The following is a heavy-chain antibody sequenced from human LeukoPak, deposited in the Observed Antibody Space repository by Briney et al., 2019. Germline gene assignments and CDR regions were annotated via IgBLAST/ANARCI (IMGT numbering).Heavy chain of an antibody. CDR1: GGSFSGYY. J-gene: IGHJ4*02. Sequence: PSETLSLTCAVYGGSFSGYYWSWIRQPPGKGLEWIGEINHSGSTNYNPSLKSRVTISVDTSKNQFSLQLNSVTPEDTAVYYCARWWEGSYGSIGGNYYFDYWGQGTLVTVSS. V-gene: IGHV4-34*01. CDR3: ARWWEGSYGSIGGNYYFDY. D-gene: IGHD3-10*01. CDR2: INHSGST.